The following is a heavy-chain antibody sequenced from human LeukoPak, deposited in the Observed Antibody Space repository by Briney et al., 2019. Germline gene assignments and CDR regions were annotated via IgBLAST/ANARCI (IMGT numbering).Heavy chain of an antibody. CDR2: ISSSSSYI. Sequence: PGGSLRLSCAASGFTFSSYSMNWVRQAPGKGLEWVSSISSSSSYIYYADSVKGRFTISRDNAKNSLYLQMNSLRAEDTAVYYCARSTDYYDFWSGHLEGVLFFDYWGQGTLVTVSS. J-gene: IGHJ4*02. D-gene: IGHD3-3*01. CDR1: GFTFSSYS. CDR3: ARSTDYYDFWSGHLEGVLFFDY. V-gene: IGHV3-21*01.